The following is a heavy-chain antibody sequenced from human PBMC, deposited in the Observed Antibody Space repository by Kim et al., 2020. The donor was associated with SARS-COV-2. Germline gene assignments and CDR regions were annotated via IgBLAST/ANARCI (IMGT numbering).Heavy chain of an antibody. CDR2: IWYDGSNK. Sequence: GGSLRPSCAASGFTFSSYGMHWVRQAPGKGLEWVAVIWYDGSNKYYADSVKGRFTISRDNSKNTLYLQMNSLRAEDTAVYYCARNHPGYCSSTSCYYYYYMDVWGKGTTVTVSS. CDR3: ARNHPGYCSSTSCYYYYYMDV. D-gene: IGHD2-2*01. CDR1: GFTFSSYG. V-gene: IGHV3-33*01. J-gene: IGHJ6*03.